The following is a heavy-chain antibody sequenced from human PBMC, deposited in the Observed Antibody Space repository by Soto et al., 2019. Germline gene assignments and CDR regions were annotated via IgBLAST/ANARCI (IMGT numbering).Heavy chain of an antibody. CDR1: GFTFSSYA. CDR2: ISGSGGST. CDR3: AKFPARGDILTGYYSLALYYFDY. J-gene: IGHJ4*02. Sequence: EVQLLESGGGLVQPGGSLRLSCAASGFTFSSYAVSWVRQAPGKGLEWVSAISGSGGSTYYADSVKGRFTISRDNSKNTLYLQMNSLRAEDTAVYYCAKFPARGDILTGYYSLALYYFDYWGQGTLVTVSS. V-gene: IGHV3-23*01. D-gene: IGHD3-9*01.